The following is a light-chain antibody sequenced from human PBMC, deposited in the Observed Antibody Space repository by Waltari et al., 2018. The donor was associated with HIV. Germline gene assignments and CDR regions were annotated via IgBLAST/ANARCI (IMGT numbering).Light chain of an antibody. CDR1: SSNIGSKY. V-gene: IGLV1-47*01. J-gene: IGLJ3*02. CDR3: AAWDDSLSGVV. Sequence: QSVLTQPPSASGTPGQRVTISCSGSSSNIGSKYVYWYQQLPGTAPKLLIYRNNQRPSGVPDRFSGSKSGTSASLAISGLRSEDEADYYCAAWDDSLSGVVFGGGTKLNVL. CDR2: RNN.